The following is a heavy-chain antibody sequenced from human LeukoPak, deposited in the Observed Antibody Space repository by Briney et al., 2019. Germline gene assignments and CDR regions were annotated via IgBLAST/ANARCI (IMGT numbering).Heavy chain of an antibody. CDR1: GGSFSGYY. J-gene: IGHJ5*02. CDR2: INHSGST. V-gene: IGHV4-34*01. D-gene: IGHD5-12*01. CDR3: ARGVVDIVATIRGWFDP. Sequence: SETLSLTCAVYGGSFSGYYWSWIRQPPGKGLEWIGEINHSGSTNYNPSLKSRVTISVDTSKNQFSLKLSSVTAADTAVYYCARGVVDIVATIRGWFDPWGQGTLVTVSS.